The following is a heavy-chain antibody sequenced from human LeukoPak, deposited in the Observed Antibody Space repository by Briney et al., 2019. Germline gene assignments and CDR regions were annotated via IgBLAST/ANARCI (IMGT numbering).Heavy chain of an antibody. J-gene: IGHJ4*02. CDR2: IYPDDSDT. CDR1: GYSFTTYW. V-gene: IGHV5-51*01. CDR3: ARQVFADSNCDY. D-gene: IGHD4-11*01. Sequence: GESLKISCKGSGYSFTTYWIGWVRQTPGKGLEWMGIIYPDDSDTRYSPSFQGQVTISADKSISTAYLQWSSLKASDTAMYYCARQVFADSNCDYWGQGTLVTVSS.